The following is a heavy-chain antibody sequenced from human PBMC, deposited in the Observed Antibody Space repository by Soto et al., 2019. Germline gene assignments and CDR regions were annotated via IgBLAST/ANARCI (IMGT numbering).Heavy chain of an antibody. CDR1: GYTFSSHW. J-gene: IGHJ3*02. CDR2: INPDGSFT. CDR3: ARRRSMSSSGFDI. Sequence: EVQLVESGGGLVQPGGSLRLSCVASGYTFSSHWIHWVRQAPGQGLVGVSRINPDGSFTSYADSVKGRFTISRDNAKDTLDLEMNSLGAEDTAVYYCARRRSMSSSGFDIWGQGTMVTVSS. V-gene: IGHV3-74*01. D-gene: IGHD6-6*01.